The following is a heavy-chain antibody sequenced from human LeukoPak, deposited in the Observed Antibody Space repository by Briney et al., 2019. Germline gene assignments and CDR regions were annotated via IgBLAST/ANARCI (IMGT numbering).Heavy chain of an antibody. J-gene: IGHJ4*02. CDR1: RFRFTRYW. Sequence: GGSLTLLCTASRFRFTRYWTRWVRQAPGKALEWVANINQDGSEKYYGDSVKARFTISRDNAKNSLYLQMSSLRAEDTAVYFCARDGHPFDSWGQGTLVTVSS. CDR2: INQDGSEK. V-gene: IGHV3-7*01. CDR3: ARDGHPFDS.